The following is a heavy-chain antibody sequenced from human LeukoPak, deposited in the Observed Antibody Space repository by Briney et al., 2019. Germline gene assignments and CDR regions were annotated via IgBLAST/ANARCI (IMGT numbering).Heavy chain of an antibody. D-gene: IGHD3-9*01. V-gene: IGHV4-39*07. CDR1: GGSISSSSYY. Sequence: SETLSLTCTVSGGSISSSSYYWGWIRQPPGKGLEWIGSIYYNGNTYHNPSLKSRVTISVDTSKNQFSLKLSSVTAADTAVYYCARLKYDILTAYGSFDFDFWGQGTLVTVSS. CDR2: IYYNGNT. CDR3: ARLKYDILTAYGSFDFDF. J-gene: IGHJ3*01.